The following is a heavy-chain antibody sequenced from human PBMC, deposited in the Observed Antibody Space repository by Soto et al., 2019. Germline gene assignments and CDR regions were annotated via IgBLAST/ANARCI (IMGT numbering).Heavy chain of an antibody. CDR2: IIPIFGTA. J-gene: IGHJ6*02. V-gene: IGHV1-69*13. CDR1: GGTFSSYA. D-gene: IGHD6-19*01. CDR3: ARDRSIAVAGTTPYYYYGMDV. Sequence: SVKVSCKASGGTFSSYAISWVRQAPGQGLEWMGGIIPIFGTANYAQKFQGRVTITADESTSTAYMELSSLRSEDTAVYYCARDRSIAVAGTTPYYYYGMDVWGQGATVTVSS.